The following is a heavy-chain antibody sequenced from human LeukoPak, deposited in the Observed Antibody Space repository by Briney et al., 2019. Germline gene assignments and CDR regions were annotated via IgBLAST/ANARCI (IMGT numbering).Heavy chain of an antibody. D-gene: IGHD4-17*01. Sequence: ASVKVSCKTSGYTFTSYGITWVRRAAGQGLEWMGWISAYSGNTNSAQKFQDRVTMTTDTSTSTAYMELRSLTSDDTAVYYCARGSRTTVLDYWGQGTLLTVSS. J-gene: IGHJ4*02. V-gene: IGHV1-18*01. CDR1: GYTFTSYG. CDR2: ISAYSGNT. CDR3: ARGSRTTVLDY.